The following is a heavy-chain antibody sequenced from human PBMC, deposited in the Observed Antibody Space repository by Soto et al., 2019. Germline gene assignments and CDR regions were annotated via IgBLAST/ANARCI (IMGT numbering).Heavy chain of an antibody. CDR3: ARGYDFWSTSVNNYYYYYGMDV. V-gene: IGHV3-20*04. Sequence: GGSLRLSCAASGFTFDDYGMSWVRQAPGKGLEWVSGINWNGGSTGYADSVKGRFTISRDNAKNSLYLQMNSLRAEDTALYYCARGYDFWSTSVNNYYYYYGMDVWGQGTTVTVSS. CDR1: GFTFDDYG. J-gene: IGHJ6*02. D-gene: IGHD3-3*01. CDR2: INWNGGST.